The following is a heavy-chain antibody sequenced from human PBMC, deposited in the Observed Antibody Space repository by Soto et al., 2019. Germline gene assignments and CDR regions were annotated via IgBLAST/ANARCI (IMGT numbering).Heavy chain of an antibody. J-gene: IGHJ4*02. CDR1: GGSFSGYY. D-gene: IGHD6-13*01. V-gene: IGHV4-34*01. Sequence: SETLSLTCAVYGGSFSGYYWSWIRQPPGKGLEWIGEINHSGSTNYNPSLKSRVTISVDTSKNQFSLKLSSVTAADTAVYYCARGRSWYRGPDFDYWGQGTLVTVSS. CDR2: INHSGST. CDR3: ARGRSWYRGPDFDY.